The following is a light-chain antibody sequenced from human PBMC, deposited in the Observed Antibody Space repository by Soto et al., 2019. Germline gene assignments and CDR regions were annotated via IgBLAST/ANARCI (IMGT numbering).Light chain of an antibody. J-gene: IGKJ3*01. CDR1: QSIRTN. CDR3: QQYCNWPLTWT. Sequence: EIVLTQSPATLSVSAGGTVTLSCRASQSIRTNVAWYQQIPGQAPRLLVYGASTRATGVPARFSGSGSGIEFTLTISSLQSEDSAVYYCQQYCNWPLTWTFGPGTKVQIK. V-gene: IGKV3-15*01. CDR2: GAS.